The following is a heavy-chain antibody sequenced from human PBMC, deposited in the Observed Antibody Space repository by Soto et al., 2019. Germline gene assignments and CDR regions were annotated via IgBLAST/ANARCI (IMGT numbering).Heavy chain of an antibody. CDR2: ISGGAGST. D-gene: IGHD3-3*01. J-gene: IGHJ5*02. CDR3: AKALGDFWSGYYSWFDP. V-gene: IGHV3-23*01. Sequence: EVQLLESGGGLVQPGGSLRLSCAASGFTFSSFAMSWVRQAPGKGLEWVSSISGGAGSTYYADSVKGRFTISRDNSQNTLLLQRNGLRAEDTALYYCAKALGDFWSGYYSWFDPWGQGTLVTVSS. CDR1: GFTFSSFA.